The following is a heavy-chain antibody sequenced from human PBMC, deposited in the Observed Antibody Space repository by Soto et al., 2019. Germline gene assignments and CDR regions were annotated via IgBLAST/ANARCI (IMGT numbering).Heavy chain of an antibody. CDR1: GFTFSSYA. CDR2: ISYDGSNK. D-gene: IGHD1-26*01. Sequence: SGGSLRVSCAAAGFTFSSYAMHWVRQATGKGLEWVAVISYDGSNKYYADSVKGRFTISRDNSKNTLYLQMNSLRAEDTAVYYCARVGHLNIYYGSDYWGQGILVTVSS. J-gene: IGHJ4*02. V-gene: IGHV3-30-3*01. CDR3: ARVGHLNIYYGSDY.